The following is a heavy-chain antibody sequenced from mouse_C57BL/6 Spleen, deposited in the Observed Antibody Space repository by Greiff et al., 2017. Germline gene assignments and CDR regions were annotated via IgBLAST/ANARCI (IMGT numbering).Heavy chain of an antibody. Sequence: VQLQQSGADLAKPGASVKLSCKASGYPFTSYWMHWVNQRPGQGLEWIGYINPSSGYTKYNQKFKDKATLTADNSSNTAYMQLSSLTNEDSAGYSVAKEVDGDVSFAYWGQGTLVTVAA. CDR1: GYPFTSYW. V-gene: IGHV1-7*01. CDR3: AKEVDGDVSFAY. D-gene: IGHD2-13*01. J-gene: IGHJ3*01. CDR2: INPSSGYT.